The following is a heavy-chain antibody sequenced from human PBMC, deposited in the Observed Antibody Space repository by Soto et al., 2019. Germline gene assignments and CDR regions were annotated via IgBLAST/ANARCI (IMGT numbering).Heavy chain of an antibody. V-gene: IGHV1-69*13. CDR1: GGTFSSYA. CDR2: IIPIFGTA. D-gene: IGHD6-13*01. CDR3: AREISAGWAAAGYYYYYGMDV. J-gene: IGHJ6*02. Sequence: SVKVSCKASGGTFSSYAISWVRQAPGQGLEWMGGIIPIFGTANYAQKFQGRVTITADESTSTAYMELSSLRSEDTAVYYCAREISAGWAAAGYYYYYGMDVWGQGTTVTVSS.